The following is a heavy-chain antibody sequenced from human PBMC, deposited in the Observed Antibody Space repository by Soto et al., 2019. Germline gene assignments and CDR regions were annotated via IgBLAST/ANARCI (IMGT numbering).Heavy chain of an antibody. CDR1: GFTFSSYA. CDR3: AKPGQSSGWFDY. D-gene: IGHD6-19*01. Sequence: GGSLRLSCAASGFTFSSYAMSWVRQAPGKGLEWVSAISGSGGSTYYADSVKGRFTISRDNSKNTLYLQMNSLRAEDTALYYCAKPGQSSGWFDYWGQGTLVTVSS. J-gene: IGHJ4*02. CDR2: ISGSGGST. V-gene: IGHV3-23*01.